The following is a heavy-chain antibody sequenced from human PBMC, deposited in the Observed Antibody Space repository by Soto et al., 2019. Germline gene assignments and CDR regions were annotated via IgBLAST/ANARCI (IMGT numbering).Heavy chain of an antibody. V-gene: IGHV3-66*01. D-gene: IGHD1-26*01. CDR3: ARSYGGTYYDRYFDY. CDR2: IYSGGST. J-gene: IGHJ4*01. CDR1: GFTVSSNY. Sequence: GGSLRLSCAASGFTVSSNYMSWVRQAPGKGLEWVSVIYSGGSTYYADSVKGRFSISRDNSKNTLYLQMNSLRAEDTAVYFCARSYGGTYYDRYFDYWGHGTLVTVSS.